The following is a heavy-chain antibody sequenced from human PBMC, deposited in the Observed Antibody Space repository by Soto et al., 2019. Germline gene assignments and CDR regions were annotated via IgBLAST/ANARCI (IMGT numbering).Heavy chain of an antibody. D-gene: IGHD6-19*01. CDR1: GFTFSSYA. J-gene: IGHJ4*02. V-gene: IGHV3-23*01. CDR2: ISGSGGST. Sequence: PGGSLRLSCAASGFTFSSYAMSWVRQAPGKGLEWASAISGSGGSTYYADSVKGRFTISRDNSENTLYLQMGSLRAEDTAVYYCAKDPVVYSSAFDYWGRGTLVTVSS. CDR3: AKDPVVYSSAFDY.